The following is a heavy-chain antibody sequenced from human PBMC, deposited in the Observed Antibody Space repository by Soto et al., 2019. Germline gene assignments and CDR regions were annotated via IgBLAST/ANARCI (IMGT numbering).Heavy chain of an antibody. V-gene: IGHV4-30-4*01. CDR3: ARDGSLGSGWFDP. Sequence: SETLSLTCTVSGGSISSGDYYWSWIRQPPGKGLEWIGYIYYSGSTYYNPSLKSRVTISVDTSKNQFSLKLSSVTAADTAVYYCARDGSLGSGWFDPWGQGTLVTVSS. J-gene: IGHJ5*02. CDR1: GGSISSGDYY. CDR2: IYYSGST. D-gene: IGHD2-15*01.